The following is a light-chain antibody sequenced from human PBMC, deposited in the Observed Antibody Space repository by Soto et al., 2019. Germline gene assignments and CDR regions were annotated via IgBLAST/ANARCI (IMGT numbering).Light chain of an antibody. CDR1: QSINTW. V-gene: IGKV1-5*03. J-gene: IGKJ4*01. CDR3: QQYNNWPFSLT. CDR2: RAS. Sequence: NQMTQSPSTPSGSVGDRPTISCRASQSINTWLAWYQQEPGKAPXXLXXRASDLENGVPSRFSGSGSETEFNLTISSLQAEEFAGSYGQQYNNWPFSLTFGGGTKVDIK.